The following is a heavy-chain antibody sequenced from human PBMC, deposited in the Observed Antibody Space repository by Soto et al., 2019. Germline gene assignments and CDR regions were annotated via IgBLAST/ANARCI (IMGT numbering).Heavy chain of an antibody. D-gene: IGHD1-7*01. CDR3: ASRKERSGTNYLYL. V-gene: IGHV1-8*01. CDR2: MNPKNGNA. CDR1: GFTLITYD. J-gene: IGHJ2*01. Sequence: SVKVSCKASGFTLITYDFSWVRQAAVQGLEWMVCMNPKNGNAGFAQKFRGRINMTRKTSISTASLELTSLRADESAVYFCASRKERSGTNYLYLWG.